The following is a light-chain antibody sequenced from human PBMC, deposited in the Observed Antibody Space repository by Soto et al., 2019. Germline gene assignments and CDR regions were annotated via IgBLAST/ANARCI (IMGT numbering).Light chain of an antibody. Sequence: GDRVPIPFRASQSVRSWLAWYQQKPGRAPKFLIYDASSLESGVPSRFSGSGSGTEFTLTISSLQPDDFATYYCQQFNTSPWTFGQGSKVDI. CDR1: QSVRSW. V-gene: IGKV1-5*01. CDR3: QQFNTSPWT. J-gene: IGKJ1*01. CDR2: DAS.